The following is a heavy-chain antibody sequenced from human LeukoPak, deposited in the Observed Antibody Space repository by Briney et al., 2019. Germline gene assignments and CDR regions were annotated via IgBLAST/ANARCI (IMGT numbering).Heavy chain of an antibody. J-gene: IGHJ5*02. CDR3: ARDNSVGDNAWWFDP. CDR2: INPNSGGT. CDR1: GYTITDYY. V-gene: IGHV1-2*02. D-gene: IGHD1-26*01. Sequence: VASVKVSCKASGYTITDYYIHWVRQAPGQGLEWMGWINPNSGGTNCAQKFQGRVTMTSDTSISTDYMELSSLRSEDTAIYYCARDNSVGDNAWWFDPWGQGTLVTVSS.